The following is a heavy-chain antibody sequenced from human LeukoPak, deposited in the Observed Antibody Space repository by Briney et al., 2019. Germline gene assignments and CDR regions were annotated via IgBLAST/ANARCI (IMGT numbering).Heavy chain of an antibody. CDR2: ISWNSGSI. V-gene: IGHV3-9*01. J-gene: IGHJ4*02. Sequence: GGSLRLSCAASGFTFDDYAMHWVRQAPGKGLEWVSGISWNSGSIGYADSVKGRFTISRDNAKNSLYLQMNSLRAEDTALYYCAKLRLPGIAVAGPPDYWGQGTLVTVSS. D-gene: IGHD6-19*01. CDR1: GFTFDDYA. CDR3: AKLRLPGIAVAGPPDY.